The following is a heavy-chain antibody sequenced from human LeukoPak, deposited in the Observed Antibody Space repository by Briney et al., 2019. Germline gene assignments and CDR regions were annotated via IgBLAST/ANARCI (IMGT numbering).Heavy chain of an antibody. CDR3: ARQGGYSGSYWFDP. J-gene: IGHJ5*02. Sequence: PSETLSLTCAVSGGSISSYYWSWIRQPPGKGLEWIGYIYYSGSTNYNPSLKSRVTISVDTSKNQFSLKLSSVIAADTAVYYCARQGGYSGSYWFDPWGQGTLVTVSS. V-gene: IGHV4-59*01. D-gene: IGHD1-26*01. CDR2: IYYSGST. CDR1: GGSISSYY.